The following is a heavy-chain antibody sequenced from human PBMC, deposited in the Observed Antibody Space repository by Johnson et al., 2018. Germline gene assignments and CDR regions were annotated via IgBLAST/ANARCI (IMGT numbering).Heavy chain of an antibody. CDR3: ARAPLGATRTQYFQH. D-gene: IGHD1-26*01. Sequence: QVQLQQWGAGLLKPSETLSLTCAVYGGSFSDYYWSWIRQPPGKGLEWIGEINYSASTNYNPSHKSRVTISVDTSKNQFSLKLSSVIAADPAVYYCARAPLGATRTQYFQHWGQGTLVIVSS. J-gene: IGHJ1*01. CDR2: INYSAST. CDR1: GGSFSDYY. V-gene: IGHV4-34*01.